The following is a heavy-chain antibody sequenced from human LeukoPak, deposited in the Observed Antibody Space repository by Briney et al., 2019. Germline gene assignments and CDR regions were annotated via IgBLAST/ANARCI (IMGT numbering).Heavy chain of an antibody. CDR1: GFTFSSYA. D-gene: IGHD3-22*01. CDR3: TRWTYYYDSSGYYDKTYFDY. CDR2: IRSKANSYAT. J-gene: IGHJ4*02. Sequence: GGSLRLSCAASGFTFSSYAMTWARQAPGKGLEWVGRIRSKANSYATAYAASVKGRFTISRDDSKNTAYLQMNSLKTEDTAVYYCTRWTYYYDSSGYYDKTYFDYWGQGTLVTVSS. V-gene: IGHV3-73*01.